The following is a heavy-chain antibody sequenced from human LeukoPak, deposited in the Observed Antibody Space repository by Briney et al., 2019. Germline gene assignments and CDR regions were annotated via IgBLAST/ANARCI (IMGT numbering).Heavy chain of an antibody. CDR1: GFIVSGDF. CDR3: ARERGRGRDSPWFDY. D-gene: IGHD1-26*01. CDR2: IYSDGST. Sequence: GGSLRLSCAASGFIVSGDFMSWVRQAPGKGLEWVSVIYSDGSTYYADSVKGRFTISRDNSKNTLDLQMAGLRAEDTAVYYCARERGRGRDSPWFDYWGQGTLVTVSS. V-gene: IGHV3-53*01. J-gene: IGHJ4*02.